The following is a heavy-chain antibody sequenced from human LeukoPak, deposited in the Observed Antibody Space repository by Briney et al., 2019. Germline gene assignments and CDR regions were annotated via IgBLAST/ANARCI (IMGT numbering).Heavy chain of an antibody. CDR3: ARDSMAVALDY. CDR2: ISAYNGNT. CDR1: GYTFTSYG. J-gene: IGHJ4*02. Sequence: GAPVKVSCKASGYTFTSYGISWVRQAPGQGLEWMGWISAYNGNTNYAQKLQGRVTMTTDTSTSTAYVELRSLRSDDTAVYYCARDSMAVALDYWGQGTLVTVSS. V-gene: IGHV1-18*01. D-gene: IGHD6-19*01.